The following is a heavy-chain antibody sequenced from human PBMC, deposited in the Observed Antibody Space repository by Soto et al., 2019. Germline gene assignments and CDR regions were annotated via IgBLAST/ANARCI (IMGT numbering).Heavy chain of an antibody. CDR1: GFTFSSYA. CDR3: AREADGYVFYVWYFDL. Sequence: QVQLVESGGGVVQPGRSLRLSCAASGFTFSSYAMHWVRQAPGKGLEWVAVISYDGSNKYYADSVKGRFTISRDNSKNTLYLQMNSLKAEDTAVYYCAREADGYVFYVWYFDLWGRGTLVTVSS. CDR2: ISYDGSNK. D-gene: IGHD5-12*01. J-gene: IGHJ2*01. V-gene: IGHV3-30-3*01.